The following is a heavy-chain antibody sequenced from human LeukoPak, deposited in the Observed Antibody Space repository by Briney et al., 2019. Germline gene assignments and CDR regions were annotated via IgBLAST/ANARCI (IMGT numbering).Heavy chain of an antibody. CDR1: GGSFSGYY. J-gene: IGHJ4*02. D-gene: IGHD1-1*01. Sequence: PSETLSLTCAVYGGSFSGYYWSWIRQPPGKGLEWIGEINHSGSTYYNPSLKSRVTISVDTSKNQFSLKLSSVTAADTAVYYCARTEAGTDAEYYFDYWGQGTLVTVSS. V-gene: IGHV4-34*01. CDR3: ARTEAGTDAEYYFDY. CDR2: INHSGST.